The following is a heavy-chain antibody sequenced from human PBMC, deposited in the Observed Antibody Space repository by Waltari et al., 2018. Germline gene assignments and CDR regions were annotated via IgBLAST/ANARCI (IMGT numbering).Heavy chain of an antibody. CDR1: GGSISSSSYY. CDR2: IYYSGST. D-gene: IGHD5-12*01. Sequence: QLQLQESGPGLVKPSETLSLTCTVSGGSISSSSYYWGWIRQPPGKGLEWIGSIYYSGSTYYNPSLKSRVTISVDTSKNQFSLKLSSVTAADTAVYYCARTARDGYNHIRLGYFDYWGQGTLVTVSS. CDR3: ARTARDGYNHIRLGYFDY. V-gene: IGHV4-39*01. J-gene: IGHJ4*02.